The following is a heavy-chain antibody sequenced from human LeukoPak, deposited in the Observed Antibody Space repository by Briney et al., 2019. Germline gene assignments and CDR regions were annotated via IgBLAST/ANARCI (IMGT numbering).Heavy chain of an antibody. CDR1: GFTFSSYS. V-gene: IGHV3-21*01. Sequence: GGSLRLSCAASGFTFSSYSMNWVRQAPGKGLEWVSSISSSSSYIYYADSVKGRFTISRDNAKNSLYLQMNSLRAEDTAVYYCAREYSSGWYHLDYWGQGTLVTVS. CDR3: AREYSSGWYHLDY. D-gene: IGHD6-19*01. J-gene: IGHJ4*02. CDR2: ISSSSSYI.